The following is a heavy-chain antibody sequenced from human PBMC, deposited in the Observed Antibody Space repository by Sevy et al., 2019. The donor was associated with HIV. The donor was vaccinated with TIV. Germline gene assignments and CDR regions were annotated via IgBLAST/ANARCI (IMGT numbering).Heavy chain of an antibody. CDR1: GFTFSTYW. CDR3: ARALADWGSFQYSL. D-gene: IGHD3-16*01. Sequence: GGSLRLSCEVSGFTFSTYWMTWVRQAPGKGLEWVANIKQDGTETSYVDSVRGRFTISRDNAKKSLYLQLDNLRVEDTAVYYCARALADWGSFQYSLWGQGTLVTVSS. CDR2: IKQDGTET. J-gene: IGHJ4*02. V-gene: IGHV3-7*01.